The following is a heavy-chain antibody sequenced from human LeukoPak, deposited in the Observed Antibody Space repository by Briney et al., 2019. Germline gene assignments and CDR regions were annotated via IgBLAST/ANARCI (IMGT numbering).Heavy chain of an antibody. Sequence: GESLKISCKGSGYSFTSYWIGWVRQMPGKGLEWMGIIYPGDSDTRYSPSFQGQVTISADKSISTAYLHWSSLKASDTAMYYCAKRGAYSSSWYGFLDFWGQGSLVTVSS. CDR1: GYSFTSYW. J-gene: IGHJ4*02. CDR2: IYPGDSDT. CDR3: AKRGAYSSSWYGFLDF. V-gene: IGHV5-51*01. D-gene: IGHD6-13*01.